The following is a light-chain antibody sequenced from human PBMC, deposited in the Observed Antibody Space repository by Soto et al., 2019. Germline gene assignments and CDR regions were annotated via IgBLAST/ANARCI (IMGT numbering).Light chain of an antibody. CDR3: QQFDISTT. CDR1: HSLERW. J-gene: IGKJ1*01. Sequence: IQMTQSPSTLSASVGDRVTITCRASHSLERWMAWYQQKPGKAPSLLIFDASTLHSGVPSRFSGSGSGTDFTLTISSLQPDDFATYYCQQFDISTTFGQGTKVDSK. V-gene: IGKV1-5*01. CDR2: DAS.